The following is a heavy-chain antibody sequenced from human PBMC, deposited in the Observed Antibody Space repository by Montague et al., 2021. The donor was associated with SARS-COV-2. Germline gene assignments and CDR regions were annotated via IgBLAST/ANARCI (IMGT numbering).Heavy chain of an antibody. J-gene: IGHJ4*02. D-gene: IGHD4-11*01. V-gene: IGHV4-4*02. CDR1: GVSITSTNW. CDR2: ISYGGIA. CDR3: AGKVLTVPADY. Sequence: SETLSLTCAVSGVSITSTNWWSLVRQPPGKGLEWIGEISYGGIATYNPSLQSRATISMDRSTNLFSLTLSSVTAADTTIYYCAGKVLTVPADYWGQGTLVSVS.